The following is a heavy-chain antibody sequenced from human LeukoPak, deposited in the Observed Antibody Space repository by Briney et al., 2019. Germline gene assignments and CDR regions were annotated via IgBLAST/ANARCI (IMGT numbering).Heavy chain of an antibody. D-gene: IGHD2-2*01. CDR1: GLTFAGYD. CDR2: ISSSGDNT. CDR3: AKRFCSATRCFHFDY. Sequence: GGSLRLSCAASGLTFAGYDMSWVRQAPGKGLEWVSTISSSGDNTYYAGSVKGRFTISRDNSKNTLYLQMDSLRAEDTAVYYCAKRFCSATRCFHFDYWGQGTLVTVSS. V-gene: IGHV3-23*01. J-gene: IGHJ4*02.